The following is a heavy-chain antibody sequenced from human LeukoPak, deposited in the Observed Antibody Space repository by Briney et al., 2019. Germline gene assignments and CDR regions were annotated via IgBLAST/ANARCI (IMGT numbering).Heavy chain of an antibody. J-gene: IGHJ5*02. CDR1: GFTFSSYS. Sequence: GGSLRLSCAASGFTFSSYSMNWVGQAPGKRLEWVSSISSSSSYIYYADSVKGRFTISRDNAKNSLYLQMNSLRAEDTAVYYCARGVTGRGFDPWGQGTLVTVSS. CDR3: ARGVTGRGFDP. CDR2: ISSSSSYI. V-gene: IGHV3-21*01. D-gene: IGHD7-27*01.